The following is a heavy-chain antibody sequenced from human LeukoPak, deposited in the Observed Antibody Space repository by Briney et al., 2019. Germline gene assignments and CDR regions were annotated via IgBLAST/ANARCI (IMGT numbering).Heavy chain of an antibody. CDR3: ARDIGVTNWFDP. CDR1: GFTFSNYA. D-gene: IGHD2-21*02. Sequence: GGSLRLSCAASGFTFSNYAMSWVRQAPGKGLEWVANIKQDGSEKYYVDSVKGRFTISRDNAKNSLYLQMNSLRSDDTAVYYCARDIGVTNWFDPWGQGTLVTVSS. CDR2: IKQDGSEK. J-gene: IGHJ5*02. V-gene: IGHV3-7*03.